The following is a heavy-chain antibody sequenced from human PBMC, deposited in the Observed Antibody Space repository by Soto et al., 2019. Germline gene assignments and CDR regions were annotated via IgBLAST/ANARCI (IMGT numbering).Heavy chain of an antibody. V-gene: IGHV3-33*01. CDR2: IWYDGINK. CDR1: GFTFSSYC. Sequence: GGSLRLSGAACGFTFSSYCMHWVRQAPGKGLEWVAVIWYDGINKYYADSVKGRFTISRDNSKNTLYLQMNSLRAEDTAVYYCARDSAAGIDYFDYWGRRTLVAVCS. D-gene: IGHD6-13*01. J-gene: IGHJ4*02. CDR3: ARDSAAGIDYFDY.